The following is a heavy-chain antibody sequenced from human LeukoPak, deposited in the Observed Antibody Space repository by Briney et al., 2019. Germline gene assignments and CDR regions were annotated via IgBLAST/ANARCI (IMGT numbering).Heavy chain of an antibody. CDR1: GVSISTSIYY. CDR3: ARHTYATSGPTDY. V-gene: IGHV4-39*01. D-gene: IGHD3-22*01. Sequence: SETLSLTCTVSGVSISTSIYYWGWIRQPPGKGLEWIGSIYYSGTTYYNPSLESRVTISVDTSKNHFSLKLSSATASDTALYYCARHTYATSGPTDYWGQGTLVTVSS. CDR2: IYYSGTT. J-gene: IGHJ4*02.